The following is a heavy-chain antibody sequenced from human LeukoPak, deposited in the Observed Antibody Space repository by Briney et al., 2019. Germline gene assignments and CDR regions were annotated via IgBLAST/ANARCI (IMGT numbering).Heavy chain of an antibody. CDR2: IKDGGIT. D-gene: IGHD2-2*01. J-gene: IGHJ3*02. Sequence: KPSETLSLTCTVYSGSFSGYYWSWIRLPPGKGLEWIGEIKDGGITNYNPSLRSRVTISKDTSNNQFSLKLSSVTAADTAVYYCARSLVVPAAPEDNDAFDIWGQGTMVTVSS. V-gene: IGHV4-34*01. CDR3: ARSLVVPAAPEDNDAFDI. CDR1: SGSFSGYY.